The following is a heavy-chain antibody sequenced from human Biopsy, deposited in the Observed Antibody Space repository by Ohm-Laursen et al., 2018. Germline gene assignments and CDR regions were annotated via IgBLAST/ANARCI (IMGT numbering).Heavy chain of an antibody. D-gene: IGHD3-22*01. CDR1: GGSISNNNYY. CDR3: ARDYDTSGYYYVS. CDR2: IFYRGST. J-gene: IGHJ5*02. V-gene: IGHV4-39*01. Sequence: SDTLSLTCTVSGGSISNNNYYWGRIRQPPGKGLEWIGSIFYRGSTHYKPSLKSRVNISVDTSKNQFSLKLNSVTAADTAVYYCARDYDTSGYYYVSWGQGILVTVSS.